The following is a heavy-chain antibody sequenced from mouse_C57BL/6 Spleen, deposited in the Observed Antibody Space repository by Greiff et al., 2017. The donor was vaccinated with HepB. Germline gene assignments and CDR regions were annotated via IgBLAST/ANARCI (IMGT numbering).Heavy chain of an antibody. CDR1: GFTFNTYA. J-gene: IGHJ4*01. V-gene: IGHV10-3*01. CDR2: MRSKSSNYAT. CDR3: VREGNYLPYYYAMDY. D-gene: IGHD2-1*01. Sequence: GGGLVQPKGSLKLSCAASGFTFNTYAMHWVRQAPGKGLEWVARMRSKSSNYATYYADSVKDRFTISRDDSQSMLYLQMNNLKTEDTAMYYCVREGNYLPYYYAMDYWGQGTSVTVSS.